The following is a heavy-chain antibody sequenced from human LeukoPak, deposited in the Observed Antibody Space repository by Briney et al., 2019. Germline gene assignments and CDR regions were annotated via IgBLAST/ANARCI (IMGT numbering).Heavy chain of an antibody. CDR1: GFTFSSYA. Sequence: PGGSLRLSCAASGFTFSSYAMSWVRQAPGKGLEWVSAISGSGGSTYYADSVKGRFTISRDNSKNTLYLQMNSLRAEDTAVYYCAKDLYRRRLPGIAAAGLFDPWGQGTLVTVSS. CDR2: ISGSGGST. V-gene: IGHV3-23*01. D-gene: IGHD6-13*01. CDR3: AKDLYRRRLPGIAAAGLFDP. J-gene: IGHJ5*02.